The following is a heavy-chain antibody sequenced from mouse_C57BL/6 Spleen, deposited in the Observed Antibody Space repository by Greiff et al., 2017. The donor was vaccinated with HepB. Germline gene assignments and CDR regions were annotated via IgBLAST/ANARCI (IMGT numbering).Heavy chain of an antibody. Sequence: VQLQQSGAELARPGASVKLSCKASGYTFTSYGISWVKQRTGQGLEWIGEIYPRSGNTYYNEKFKGKATLTADKYSSTAYMELRSLTSEDSAVYFCARSRSTMVTTGFAYWGQGTLVTVSA. V-gene: IGHV1-81*01. CDR2: IYPRSGNT. CDR1: GYTFTSYG. D-gene: IGHD2-2*01. CDR3: ARSRSTMVTTGFAY. J-gene: IGHJ3*01.